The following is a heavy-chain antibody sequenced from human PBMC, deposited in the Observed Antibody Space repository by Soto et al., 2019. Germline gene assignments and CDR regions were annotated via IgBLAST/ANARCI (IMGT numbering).Heavy chain of an antibody. CDR3: ARERAIAATGIFYS. D-gene: IGHD6-13*01. CDR1: RFTFSNYG. J-gene: IGHJ5*01. CDR2: IWYDGSNK. V-gene: IGHV3-33*01. Sequence: GGSLRLSCAASRFTFSNYGMHWVRQAPGKGLEWVAVIWYDGSNKYYADSVKGRFTISRDNSKNTLYLQMNSLRAEDTAVYYCARERAIAATGIFYSWGQGTLVTVSS.